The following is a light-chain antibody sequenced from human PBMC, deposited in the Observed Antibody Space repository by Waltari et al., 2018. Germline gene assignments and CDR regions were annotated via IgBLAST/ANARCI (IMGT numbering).Light chain of an antibody. CDR2: GAS. CDR1: QGVSRN. V-gene: IGKV3-15*01. J-gene: IGKJ2*01. Sequence: EIVMTQSPATLSVSPGERATISCRASQGVSRNLAWYQQKPGHAPRLLIYGASTRATGIPARFSGSGSGTEFTLTISSLQSEDFAVYYCQQYNNWPPRYTFGQGTKLEIK. CDR3: QQYNNWPPRYT.